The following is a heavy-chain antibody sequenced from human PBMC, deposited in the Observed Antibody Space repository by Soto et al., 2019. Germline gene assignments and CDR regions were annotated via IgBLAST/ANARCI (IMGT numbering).Heavy chain of an antibody. J-gene: IGHJ5*02. CDR3: ARRERYYGSPGSFDP. D-gene: IGHD3-9*01. CDR2: VYYNENT. V-gene: IGHV4-39*01. Sequence: PSETLSLTCSVSGGSISSFTCYWGWIRQPPGKGLEWIGTVYYNENTYYNPSLKSRVTITVDTAKNQFSLNLRSVTAADTDMYFCARRERYYGSPGSFDPLGPGTLVTVSS. CDR1: GGSISSFTCY.